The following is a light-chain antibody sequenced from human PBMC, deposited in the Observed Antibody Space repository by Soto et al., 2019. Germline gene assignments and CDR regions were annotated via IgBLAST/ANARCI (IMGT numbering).Light chain of an antibody. CDR3: AAWDDSLNGPV. CDR1: SSNIGSNT. J-gene: IGLJ2*01. V-gene: IGLV1-44*01. CDR2: ISN. Sequence: QSVLTQPPSASGTPGQRVTISCSGGSSNIGSNTVSWYQQLPGAAPKLLIYISNERPSGVPDRFSGSKSGTSASLAISGLQSEDEAGYYCAAWDDSLNGPVFGGGTKVTVL.